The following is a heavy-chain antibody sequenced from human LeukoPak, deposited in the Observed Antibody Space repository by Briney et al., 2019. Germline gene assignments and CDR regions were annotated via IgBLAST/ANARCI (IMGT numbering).Heavy chain of an antibody. V-gene: IGHV4-59*12. D-gene: IGHD3-10*01. J-gene: IGHJ6*02. CDR3: ARAYVSGPSGFYYRMDV. CDR2: IYYSGTT. CDR1: GGSISNYY. Sequence: SETLSLMCTVSGGSISNYYCSWIRQPPGKGLEWIGYIYYSGTTDYNPSLKSRVTISIATSKNQFSLKLSSVTAADTAVYYCARAYVSGPSGFYYRMDVWGQGPRSPSP.